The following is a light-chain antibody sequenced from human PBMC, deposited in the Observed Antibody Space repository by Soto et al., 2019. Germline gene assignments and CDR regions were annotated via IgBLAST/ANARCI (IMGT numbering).Light chain of an antibody. CDR1: SSDVGGYNY. CDR2: EVS. Sequence: QSALTQPASVSGSPGQSITISCTGTSSDVGGYNYVSWYQQHPGKVPKLLIYEVSNRPSGVPDRFSGSKSGNTASLTVSGLQAEDEADYYCNSYAGGDWVFGVGTKVTVL. V-gene: IGLV2-8*01. J-gene: IGLJ3*02. CDR3: NSYAGGDWV.